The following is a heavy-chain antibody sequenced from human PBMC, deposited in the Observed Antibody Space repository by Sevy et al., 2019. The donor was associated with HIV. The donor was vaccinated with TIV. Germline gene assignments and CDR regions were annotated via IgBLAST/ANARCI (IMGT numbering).Heavy chain of an antibody. J-gene: IGHJ4*02. CDR2: INPNSGGT. Sequence: ASVKVSCKASGYTFTGYYMHWVRQAPGQGLEWMGWINPNSGGTNYAQKFQGRVTMTRDTSISTAYMELSSLRSEDTAVYYCARDKIAAAGTYRGFDYWGQGTLVTVSS. CDR3: ARDKIAAAGTYRGFDY. D-gene: IGHD6-13*01. V-gene: IGHV1-2*02. CDR1: GYTFTGYY.